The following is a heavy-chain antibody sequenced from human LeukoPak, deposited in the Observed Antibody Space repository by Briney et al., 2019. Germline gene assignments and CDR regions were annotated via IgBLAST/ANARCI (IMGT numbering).Heavy chain of an antibody. J-gene: IGHJ4*02. V-gene: IGHV3-7*01. D-gene: IGHD6-19*01. CDR3: AREFLAVAGTGVDY. Sequence: GGSLRLSCAASGFTFNRNWMTWVRQAPGKGLEWVANIKEDGSEEYYVDSVKGRFTISRDNSKNTLYLQMNSLRAEDTAVYCCAREFLAVAGTGVDYWGQGTLVTVSS. CDR2: IKEDGSEE. CDR1: GFTFNRNW.